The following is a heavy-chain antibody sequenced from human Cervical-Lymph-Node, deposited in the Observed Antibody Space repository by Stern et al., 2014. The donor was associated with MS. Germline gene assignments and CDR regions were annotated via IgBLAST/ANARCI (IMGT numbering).Heavy chain of an antibody. D-gene: IGHD6-19*01. CDR1: GDTLSRYA. Sequence: VQLGESGAEVKKPGSSVKVSCRASGDTLSRYAFTWVRQAPGKGLEWMGGIIHISGKTAYAHKFQARVTLTADESSGTAYMELRSLRSEDTAVFYCATTDGGWDNPYHFYGMDVWGQGTTVTVSS. J-gene: IGHJ6*02. CDR3: ATTDGGWDNPYHFYGMDV. CDR2: IIHISGKT. V-gene: IGHV1-69*01.